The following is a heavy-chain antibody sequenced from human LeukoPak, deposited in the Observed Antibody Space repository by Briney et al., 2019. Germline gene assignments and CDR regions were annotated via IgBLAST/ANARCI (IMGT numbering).Heavy chain of an antibody. V-gene: IGHV4-59*02. Sequence: SETLSLTCSVSGGYVSTHYWSWIRQPPGKGLEWIGYFYSSGNTEYSPSFKSRVTTAVDTSKNQLSLRLNSVTAEDTAVYYCARYSVVTRRGAFDIWGQGTVVIASS. CDR2: FYSSGNT. D-gene: IGHD4-23*01. J-gene: IGHJ3*02. CDR1: GGYVSTHY. CDR3: ARYSVVTRRGAFDI.